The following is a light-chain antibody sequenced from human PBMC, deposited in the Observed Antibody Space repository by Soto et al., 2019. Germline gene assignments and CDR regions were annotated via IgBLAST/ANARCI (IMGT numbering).Light chain of an antibody. CDR3: QEYNSAPIT. J-gene: IGKJ5*01. V-gene: IGKV1-27*01. Sequence: DIQMTQSPSSLSASVGDRVTITCRASQGISKYLAWYQQKPGKVPKLLIYAASTLQSGVPSRFSGSGSGTDFTLTISSLQPEDVATYYCQEYNSAPITFGQGTRLEIK. CDR2: AAS. CDR1: QGISKY.